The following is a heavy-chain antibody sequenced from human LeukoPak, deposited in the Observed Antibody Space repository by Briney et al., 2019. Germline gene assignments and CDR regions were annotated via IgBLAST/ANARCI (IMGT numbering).Heavy chain of an antibody. D-gene: IGHD4/OR15-4a*01. Sequence: PGGSLRLSCAASGFTFTSYAMSWVRQAPGKGLEWVSAFSGSGGSTYYADSVKGRFTISRDNSKNTLYLQMNSLRAEDTAVYYCARSGLSRFDYWGQGTLVTVSS. CDR1: GFTFTSYA. V-gene: IGHV3-23*01. CDR3: ARSGLSRFDY. CDR2: FSGSGGST. J-gene: IGHJ4*02.